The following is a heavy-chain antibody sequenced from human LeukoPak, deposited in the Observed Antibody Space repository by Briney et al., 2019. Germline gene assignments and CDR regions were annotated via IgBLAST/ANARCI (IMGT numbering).Heavy chain of an antibody. Sequence: GGSLRLSCAASGFTFTSYGMNWVRQAPGKGLEWVSIISGSGGTIYYADSVKGRFTISRDNSKNTLYLQMNSLRAEDTAVYYCARDSSLYYYGSGSQGDAFDIWGQGTMVTVSS. J-gene: IGHJ3*02. CDR1: GFTFTSYG. CDR3: ARDSSLYYYGSGSQGDAFDI. V-gene: IGHV3-23*01. CDR2: ISGSGGTI. D-gene: IGHD3-10*01.